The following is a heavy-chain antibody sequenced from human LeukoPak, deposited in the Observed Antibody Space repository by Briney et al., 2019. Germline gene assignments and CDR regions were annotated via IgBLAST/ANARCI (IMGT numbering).Heavy chain of an antibody. J-gene: IGHJ4*02. Sequence: SSETLSLTCTVSGGSISSSSYYWGWIRQPPGKGLEWIGSIYYSGSTYYNPSLKSRVTISVDTSKNQFSLKLSSVTAADTAVYYCARHSYYYDSRGTIGPWGQGTLVTVSS. CDR3: ARHSYYYDSRGTIGP. D-gene: IGHD3-22*01. CDR2: IYYSGST. V-gene: IGHV4-39*01. CDR1: GGSISSSSYY.